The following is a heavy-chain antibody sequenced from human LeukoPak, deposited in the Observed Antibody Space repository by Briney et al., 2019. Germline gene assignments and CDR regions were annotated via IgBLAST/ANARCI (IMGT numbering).Heavy chain of an antibody. V-gene: IGHV1-2*02. Sequence: ASVKVSCKASGYTFTGYYMHWVRQAPGQGLEWMGWINPNSGGTNYAQKFQGRVTMTRDTSISTAYMELSRLRSDDTAVYYCARPTSGSAGAGAFDIWGQGTMVTASS. J-gene: IGHJ3*02. D-gene: IGHD1-26*01. CDR1: GYTFTGYY. CDR3: ARPTSGSAGAGAFDI. CDR2: INPNSGGT.